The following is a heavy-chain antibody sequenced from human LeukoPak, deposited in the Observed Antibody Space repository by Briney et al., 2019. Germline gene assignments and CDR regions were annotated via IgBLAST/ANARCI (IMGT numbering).Heavy chain of an antibody. V-gene: IGHV3-21*01. Sequence: GGSLRLSCAASGFNFGSYSMTWVRQAPGKGLEWVSSISSSSSYIYYADSVKGRFTISRDNAKNSLYLQMNSLRAEDTAVYYCARARRDYYDSSYYYMDVWGKGTTVTISS. CDR3: ARARRDYYDSSYYYMDV. D-gene: IGHD3-22*01. J-gene: IGHJ6*03. CDR2: ISSSSSYI. CDR1: GFNFGSYS.